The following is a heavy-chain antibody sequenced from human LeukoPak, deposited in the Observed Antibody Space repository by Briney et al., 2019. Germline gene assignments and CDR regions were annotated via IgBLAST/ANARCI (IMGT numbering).Heavy chain of an antibody. Sequence: SETLSLTCTVSGGSISSYYWSWIRQPAGKGLEWIGRIYTSGSTNYNPSLKSRVTMSVDTSKNQFSLKLSSVTAADTAVYYCARVAYYYDSRGPHYYFDYWGQGTLVTVSS. CDR2: IYTSGST. CDR3: ARVAYYYDSRGPHYYFDY. CDR1: GGSISSYY. D-gene: IGHD3-22*01. J-gene: IGHJ4*02. V-gene: IGHV4-4*07.